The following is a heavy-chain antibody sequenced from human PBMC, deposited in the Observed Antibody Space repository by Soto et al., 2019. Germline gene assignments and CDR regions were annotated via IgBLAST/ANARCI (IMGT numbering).Heavy chain of an antibody. CDR1: GFTFSSYS. J-gene: IGHJ3*02. D-gene: IGHD1-26*01. CDR2: ISSSSGSI. CDR3: AELHSSTINI. Sequence: GGSLSLSCAASGFTFSSYSMNWVRQAPGKGLEWVSSISSSSGSIYYQDSVKGRFTISRDNAKNSLYLQMNSLRAEDTAVYYCAELHSSTINIWGQGTMVTVSS. V-gene: IGHV3-21*01.